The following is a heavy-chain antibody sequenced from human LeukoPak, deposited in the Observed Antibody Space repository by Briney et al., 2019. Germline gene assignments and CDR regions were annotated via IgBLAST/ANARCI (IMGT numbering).Heavy chain of an antibody. CDR1: RFTLSNYG. J-gene: IGHJ4*02. V-gene: IGHV3-7*01. D-gene: IGHD6-19*01. CDR3: ARQRGSGCLDY. Sequence: GGSLRLSCAASRFTLSNYGMSWVRQAPGKGLEWVANIKQDGSETYYVDSVKGRFTISRDNAKNSLSLQMNSLRAEDTAVYYCARQRGSGCLDYWAREPWSPSPQ. CDR2: IKQDGSET.